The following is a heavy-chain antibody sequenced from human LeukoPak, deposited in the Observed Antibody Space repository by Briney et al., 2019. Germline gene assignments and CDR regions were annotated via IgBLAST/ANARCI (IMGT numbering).Heavy chain of an antibody. Sequence: SVKVSCKASGGTFSSYAISWVRQAPGHGLEWMGGIIPIFGTANYAQKFQGRVTITADKSTSTAYMELSGLRSEDTAVYYCARGGGLVSYYYYYMDVWGKGTTVTVSS. V-gene: IGHV1-69*06. CDR2: IIPIFGTA. CDR1: GGTFSSYA. J-gene: IGHJ6*03. CDR3: ARGGGLVSYYYYYMDV. D-gene: IGHD6-6*01.